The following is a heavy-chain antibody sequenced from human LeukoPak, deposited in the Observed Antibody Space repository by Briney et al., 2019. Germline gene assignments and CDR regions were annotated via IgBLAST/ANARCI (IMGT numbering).Heavy chain of an antibody. CDR2: IRYDGSNK. J-gene: IGHJ5*02. V-gene: IGHV3-30*02. CDR1: GFTFSSYG. Sequence: GGSLRLSCAASGFTFSSYGMHWVRQAPGKGLEWVAFIRYDGSNKYYADSVKGRFTISRDNSKSTLYLQMNSLRAEDTAVYYCAKDLHCSSTSCSNWFDPWGQGTLVTVSS. D-gene: IGHD2-2*01. CDR3: AKDLHCSSTSCSNWFDP.